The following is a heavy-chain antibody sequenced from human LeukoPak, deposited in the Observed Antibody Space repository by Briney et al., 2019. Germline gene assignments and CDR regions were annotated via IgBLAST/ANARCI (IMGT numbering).Heavy chain of an antibody. Sequence: PGGSLRLSCAASGFTFSSYAMSWVRQAPGKGLEWVSSISSSSSYIYYADSVKGRFTISRDKAKNSLYLQMNSLRAEDTAIYYCAREGMVATFDYWGQGTLVTVSS. CDR1: GFTFSSYA. CDR2: ISSSSSYI. D-gene: IGHD5-12*01. J-gene: IGHJ4*02. CDR3: AREGMVATFDY. V-gene: IGHV3-21*01.